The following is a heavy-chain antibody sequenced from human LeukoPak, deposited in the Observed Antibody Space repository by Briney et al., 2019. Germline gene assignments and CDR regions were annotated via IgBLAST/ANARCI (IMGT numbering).Heavy chain of an antibody. CDR1: GSTFDDYG. CDR2: INWNGGST. D-gene: IGHD1-26*01. CDR3: ARTGLGATALGYFDY. J-gene: IGHJ4*02. V-gene: IGHV3-20*04. Sequence: GGSLSLSCAASGSTFDDYGMSWVRQPPGKGLEWASGINWNGGSTGYADSVKGRFTISRDNAKNSLYLQMNSLRAEDTALYYCARTGLGATALGYFDYWGQGTLVTVSS.